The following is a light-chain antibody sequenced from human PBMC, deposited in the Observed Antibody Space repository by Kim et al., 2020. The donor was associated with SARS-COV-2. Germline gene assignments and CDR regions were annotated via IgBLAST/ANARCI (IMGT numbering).Light chain of an antibody. V-gene: IGLV3-1*01. CDR2: QDS. Sequence: SYELTQPPSVSVSPGQTASITCTGDKLGDKYACWYQQKPRQSPVLVIYQDSKRPSGIPARFSGSNSGNTATLTISGTQAVDEADYYCQAWDSSIVVFGGGTQLTVL. CDR1: KLGDKY. CDR3: QAWDSSIVV. J-gene: IGLJ2*01.